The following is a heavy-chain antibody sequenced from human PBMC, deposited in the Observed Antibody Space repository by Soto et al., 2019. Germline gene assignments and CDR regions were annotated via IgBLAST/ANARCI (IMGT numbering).Heavy chain of an antibody. D-gene: IGHD2-21*01. CDR1: GYSFSDYW. Sequence: GESLKISCKASGYSFSDYWIGWVRQGPGRGLEWMGIIYPGDSDTRYSASFQGQVTISADKSISTTFLQWSSLKASDTAMYYCARRGQYCGTPNCRFDPWGQGTLVTVSS. V-gene: IGHV5-51*01. CDR3: ARRGQYCGTPNCRFDP. J-gene: IGHJ5*02. CDR2: IYPGDSDT.